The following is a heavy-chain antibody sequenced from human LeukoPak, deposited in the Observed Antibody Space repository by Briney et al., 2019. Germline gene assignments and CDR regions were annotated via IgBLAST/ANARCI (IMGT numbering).Heavy chain of an antibody. CDR3: AKALLPCNCSSRYYYYYYMDV. CDR2: ISSSSSYI. J-gene: IGHJ6*03. D-gene: IGHD6-6*01. CDR1: GFTFSSYS. Sequence: PGGSLRLSCAASGFTFSSYSMNWVRQAPGKGLEWVSSISSSSSYIYYADSVKGRFTISRDNAKNSLYLQMNSLRAEDTAVYYCAKALLPCNCSSRYYYYYYMDVWGKGTTVTVSS. V-gene: IGHV3-21*01.